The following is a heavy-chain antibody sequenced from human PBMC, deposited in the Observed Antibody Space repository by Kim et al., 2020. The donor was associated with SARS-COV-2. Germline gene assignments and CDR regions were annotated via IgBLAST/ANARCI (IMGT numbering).Heavy chain of an antibody. J-gene: IGHJ2*01. D-gene: IGHD3-10*01. CDR2: ISGSGGST. CDR1: GFTFSSYA. Sequence: GGSLRLSCAASGFTFSSYAMSWVRQAPGKGLEWVSAISGSGGSTYYADSVKDRFTISRDNSKNTLYLQMNSLRAEDTAVYYCAKATYGSGSFSYWYFDLWGRGTLVTVSS. CDR3: AKATYGSGSFSYWYFDL. V-gene: IGHV3-23*01.